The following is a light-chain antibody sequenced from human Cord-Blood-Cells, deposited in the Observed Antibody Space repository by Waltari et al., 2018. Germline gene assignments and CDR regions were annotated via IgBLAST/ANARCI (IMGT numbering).Light chain of an antibody. J-gene: IGLJ2*01. CDR3: QTWGTGIVV. CDR2: LNSDGSH. Sequence: QLVLTQSPSASASLGASVKLTCTLSSGHSSYAIAWHQQQTEKGPRYLMNLNSDGSHSKGDGIPYRFSGSSSGAERYLTISSLQSVDEADYYCQTWGTGIVVFGGGTKLTVL. V-gene: IGLV4-69*01. CDR1: SGHSSYA.